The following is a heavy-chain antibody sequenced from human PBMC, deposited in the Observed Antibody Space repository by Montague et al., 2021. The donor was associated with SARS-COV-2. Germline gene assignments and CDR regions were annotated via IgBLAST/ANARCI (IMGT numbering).Heavy chain of an antibody. J-gene: IGHJ5*02. CDR2: IYDSGSA. D-gene: IGHD2-21*02. CDR3: ARAYCGGDCHVGP. Sequence: SETLSLTCTVSVGSISNYYWTWIRQPPGKGLEWIGYIYDSGSANYNPSLKSRSTISVDTSNNQFSLRLSSVAAADTAVYYCARAYCGGDCHVGPWGQGILVTVPS. V-gene: IGHV4-59*01. CDR1: VGSISNYY.